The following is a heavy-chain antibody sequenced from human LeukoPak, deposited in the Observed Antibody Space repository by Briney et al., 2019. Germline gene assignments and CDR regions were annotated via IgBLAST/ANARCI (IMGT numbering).Heavy chain of an antibody. Sequence: PGGSLRLSCAASGFIVSSNYMSWVRQAPGKGLEWVSVIYSGGSTYYADSVKGRFTISRDNSKNTLYLQMNSLRAEDTAVYYCAKSGLNRFDYWGQGTLVTVSS. J-gene: IGHJ4*02. CDR2: IYSGGST. V-gene: IGHV3-53*01. CDR3: AKSGLNRFDY. D-gene: IGHD2-15*01. CDR1: GFIVSSNY.